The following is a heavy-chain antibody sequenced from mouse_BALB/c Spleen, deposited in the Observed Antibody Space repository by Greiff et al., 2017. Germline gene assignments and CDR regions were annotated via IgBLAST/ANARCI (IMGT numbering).Heavy chain of an antibody. Sequence: EVKLVESGGDLVKPGGSLKLSCAASGFTFSSYGMSWVRQTPDKRLEWVATISSGGSYTYYPDSVKGRFTISRDNAKNTLYLQMSSLKSEDTAMYYCARRGYGYDSHFDYWGQGTTLTVSS. D-gene: IGHD2-2*01. CDR1: GFTFSSYG. CDR2: ISSGGSYT. J-gene: IGHJ2*01. CDR3: ARRGYGYDSHFDY. V-gene: IGHV5-6*02.